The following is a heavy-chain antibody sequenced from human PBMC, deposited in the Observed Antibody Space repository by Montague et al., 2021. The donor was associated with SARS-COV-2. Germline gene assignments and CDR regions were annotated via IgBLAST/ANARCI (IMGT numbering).Heavy chain of an antibody. V-gene: IGHV2-5*01. D-gene: IGHD3-9*01. CDR1: GFSLTTRTVG. CDR2: IYSNDDK. J-gene: IGHJ4*02. CDR3: AHLIRYYDIFTGIPFDY. Sequence: PALVKPTQTLTLTCTFSGFSLTTRTVGVGWIRQPPGKALEWLALIYSNDDKRYSPSLQNRLTITKDTSKNQVVLRMTNMDSVDTATYYCAHLIRYYDIFTGIPFDYWGQGILVAVSS.